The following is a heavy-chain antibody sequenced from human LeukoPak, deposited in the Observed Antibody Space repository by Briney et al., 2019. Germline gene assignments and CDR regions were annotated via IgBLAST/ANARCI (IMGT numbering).Heavy chain of an antibody. CDR1: GGSFSGYY. J-gene: IGHJ4*02. CDR3: ARVTGIGSGWSPY. V-gene: IGHV4-34*01. CDR2: INHSGST. Sequence: PETLSLTCAVYGGSFSGYYWSWIRQPPGKGLEWIGEINHSGSTNYNPSLKSRVTISVDTSKNQFSLKLSSVTAADTAVYYCARVTGIGSGWSPYWGQGTLVTVSS. D-gene: IGHD6-19*01.